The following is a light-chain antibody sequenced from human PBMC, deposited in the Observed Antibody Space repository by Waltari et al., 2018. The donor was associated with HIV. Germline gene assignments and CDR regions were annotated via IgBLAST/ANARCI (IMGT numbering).Light chain of an antibody. J-gene: IGKJ3*01. CDR3: QQYNNWPRA. Sequence: EIVMTQSPATLSVSPGERATLSCRTSQSVSSNLAWYQQKPGQAPRLLIYGASIRATGFPARFSGSGSGTEFTLTINSLQSEDFAIYYCQQYNNWPRAFGPGTKVDI. CDR1: QSVSSN. V-gene: IGKV3-15*01. CDR2: GAS.